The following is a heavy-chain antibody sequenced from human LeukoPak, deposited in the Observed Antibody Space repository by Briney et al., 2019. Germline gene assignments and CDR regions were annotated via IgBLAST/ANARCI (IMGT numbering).Heavy chain of an antibody. CDR2: IYGYADE. CDR3: AHNVKWDTYCSGGSCYSSQVGWFDP. V-gene: IGHV2-5*01. J-gene: IGHJ5*02. CDR1: GFSLSSSGVG. Sequence: ESGPTLVKPTQTLTLTCTFSGFSLSSSGVGVGWIRQPPGKAPEWLALIYGYADERYSPSLMGRVAITKDSSKNQVVLTMTNMDPVDTATYFCAHNVKWDTYCSGGSCYSSQVGWFDPWGPGTLVTVSS. D-gene: IGHD2-15*01.